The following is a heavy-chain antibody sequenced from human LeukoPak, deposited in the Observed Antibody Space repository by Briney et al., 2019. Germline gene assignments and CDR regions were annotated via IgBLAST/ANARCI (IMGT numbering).Heavy chain of an antibody. Sequence: SETLSLTCTVSGGSISSSSYYWGWIRQPPGKGLEWIGSIYYSGSTYYNPSLKSRVTISVDTSKNQFSLKLSSVTAADTAVYYCARGGNYYDSSGYSGYFDYWGQGTLVTVSS. J-gene: IGHJ4*02. CDR2: IYYSGST. CDR1: GGSISSSSYY. CDR3: ARGGNYYDSSGYSGYFDY. V-gene: IGHV4-39*07. D-gene: IGHD3-22*01.